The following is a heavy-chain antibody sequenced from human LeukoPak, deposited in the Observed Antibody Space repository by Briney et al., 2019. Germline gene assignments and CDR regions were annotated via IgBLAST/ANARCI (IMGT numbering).Heavy chain of an antibody. CDR2: ITGSGGST. V-gene: IGHV3-23*01. CDR1: GVPFSTYG. CDR3: AKSHYHDSNLGAFDI. Sequence: GGSLRLSCAASGVPFSTYGMSWVRQAPGKGLEWVSAITGSGGSTHYAASVRGRFTISRDNSKSTLYLQMNSLRAEDTAVYYCAKSHYHDSNLGAFDIWGQGTMVTVSS. J-gene: IGHJ3*02. D-gene: IGHD3-22*01.